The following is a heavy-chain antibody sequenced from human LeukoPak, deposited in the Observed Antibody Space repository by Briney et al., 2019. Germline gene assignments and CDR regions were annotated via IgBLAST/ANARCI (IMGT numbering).Heavy chain of an antibody. V-gene: IGHV3-30*03. CDR2: ISYDGSNK. D-gene: IGHD5-18*01. CDR1: GFTFSSYG. CDR3: TTKRGYSYGYAD. Sequence: AGGSLRLSCAASGFTFSSYGMHWVRQAPGKGLEWVAVISYDGSNKYYADSVKGRFTISRDNSKNTLYLQMNSLRAEDTAVYYCTTKRGYSYGYADWGQGTLVTVSS. J-gene: IGHJ4*02.